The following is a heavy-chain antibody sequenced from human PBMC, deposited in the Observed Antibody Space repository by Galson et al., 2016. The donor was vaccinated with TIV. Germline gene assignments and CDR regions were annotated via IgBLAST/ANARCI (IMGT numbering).Heavy chain of an antibody. CDR3: ATGVLPPAGRPATCLHS. CDR1: GYSFATYW. Sequence: SGAEVKKPGESLKISCQGSGYSFATYWIAWVRQTPGNGLDWMGIISPGNSDTRYNQSYQGQVTISADRSTHTAYLQWSSLTASDTSIYYCATGVLPPAGRPATCLHSWGQGTLVPVSS. V-gene: IGHV5-51*03. J-gene: IGHJ4*02. D-gene: IGHD2-2*01. CDR2: ISPGNSDT.